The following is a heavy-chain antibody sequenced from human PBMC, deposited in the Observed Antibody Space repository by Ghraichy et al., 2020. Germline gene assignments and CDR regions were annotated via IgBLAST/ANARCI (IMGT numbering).Heavy chain of an antibody. Sequence: SETLSLTCTVSGGSISSYYWSWIRQPPGKGLEWIGYIYYSGSTNYNPSLKSRVTISVDTSKNQFSLKLSSVTAADTAVYYWARGKYGYFDYWGQGTLVTVSS. CDR1: GGSISSYY. D-gene: IGHD3-10*01. J-gene: IGHJ4*02. CDR3: ARGKYGYFDY. V-gene: IGHV4-59*01. CDR2: IYYSGST.